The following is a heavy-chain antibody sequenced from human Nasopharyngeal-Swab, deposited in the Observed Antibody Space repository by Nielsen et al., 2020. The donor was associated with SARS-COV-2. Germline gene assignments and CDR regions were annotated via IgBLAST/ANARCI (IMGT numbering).Heavy chain of an antibody. V-gene: IGHV3-23*01. Sequence: GEALKISCAGSGFTFSSYAMSWVRQAPGKGLEWVSAISGSGGSTYYADSVKGRFTISRDNSKNTLYLQMNSLRAEDTAVYYCAKDEQAIWGQGTLVTVSS. CDR3: AKDEQAI. CDR2: ISGSGGST. CDR1: GFTFSSYA. J-gene: IGHJ4*02. D-gene: IGHD1/OR15-1a*01.